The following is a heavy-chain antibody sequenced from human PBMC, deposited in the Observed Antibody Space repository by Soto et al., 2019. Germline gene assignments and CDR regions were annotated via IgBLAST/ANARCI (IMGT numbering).Heavy chain of an antibody. Sequence: SVKVSCKASGGTFSSYAISWVRQAPGQGLERMGGIIPIFGTANYAQKFQGRVTITADESTSTAYMELSSLRSEDTAVYYCARWYYYDSSGYRYGMDVWGQGTTVTVS. CDR3: ARWYYYDSSGYRYGMDV. CDR2: IIPIFGTA. V-gene: IGHV1-69*13. CDR1: GGTFSSYA. D-gene: IGHD3-22*01. J-gene: IGHJ6*02.